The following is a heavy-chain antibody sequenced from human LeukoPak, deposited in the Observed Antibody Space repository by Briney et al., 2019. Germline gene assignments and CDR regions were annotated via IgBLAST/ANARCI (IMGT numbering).Heavy chain of an antibody. V-gene: IGHV4-59*01. CDR3: ARFKRAGGWSYFDY. Sequence: SETLSLTCTVSGGSISTYYWSWIRKPPGKGLEWIGHIYNGGSTNYSPSLKSRVTISVDTSKNQFSLKLNSVTAADTAVYYCARFKRAGGWSYFDYWGQGTLVTVSS. D-gene: IGHD6-19*01. CDR1: GGSISTYY. J-gene: IGHJ4*02. CDR2: IYNGGST.